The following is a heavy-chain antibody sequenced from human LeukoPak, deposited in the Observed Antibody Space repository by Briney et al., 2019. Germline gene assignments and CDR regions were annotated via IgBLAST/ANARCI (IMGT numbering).Heavy chain of an antibody. V-gene: IGHV3-21*01. CDR3: ASGDDYGDAGAAFDI. Sequence: GGSLRLSCAASGFTFSSYGMNWVRQAPGEGLEWVSSISSSSSYIYYADSVKGRFTISRDNAKNSLYLQMNSLRAEDTAVYYCASGDDYGDAGAAFDIWGQGTMVTVSS. D-gene: IGHD4-17*01. J-gene: IGHJ3*02. CDR2: ISSSSSYI. CDR1: GFTFSSYG.